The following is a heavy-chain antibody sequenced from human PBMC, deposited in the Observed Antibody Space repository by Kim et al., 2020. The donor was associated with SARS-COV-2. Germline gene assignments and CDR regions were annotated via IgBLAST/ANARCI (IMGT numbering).Heavy chain of an antibody. D-gene: IGHD1-26*01. Sequence: SETLSLTCAVYGGSFSGYYWSWIRQPPGKGLEWIGEINHSGSTNYNPSLKSRVTISVDTSKNQFSLKLSSVTAADTAVYYCARVQWELRSFSYYYYYMDVWGKGTTVTVSS. CDR3: ARVQWELRSFSYYYYYMDV. CDR1: GGSFSGYY. J-gene: IGHJ6*03. V-gene: IGHV4-34*01. CDR2: INHSGST.